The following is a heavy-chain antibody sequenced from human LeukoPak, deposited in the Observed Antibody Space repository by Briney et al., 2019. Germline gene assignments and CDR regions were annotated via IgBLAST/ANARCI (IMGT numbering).Heavy chain of an antibody. CDR2: VSNSGDTR. CDR3: ARDVRGRTPLKLGMKWFDP. D-gene: IGHD7-27*01. J-gene: IGHJ5*02. Sequence: KSGGSLRLSCAASGFTFSDYYMSWIRQAPGKGLEWLAYVSNSGDTRKYADSVTGRFTISRDNVKNSVFLQMNSLRAEDSGVYYCARDVRGRTPLKLGMKWFDPWGQGTRVTVSS. CDR1: GFTFSDYY. V-gene: IGHV3-11*01.